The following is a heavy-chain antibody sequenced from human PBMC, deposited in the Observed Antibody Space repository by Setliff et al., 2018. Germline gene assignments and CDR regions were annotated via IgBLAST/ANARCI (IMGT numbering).Heavy chain of an antibody. CDR1: GFTFSSYS. CDR3: ARDGGGYNFWSGYYTNAEYFQH. V-gene: IGHV3-21*01. CDR2: ISGSGTYT. D-gene: IGHD3-3*01. Sequence: PGGSLRLSCAASGFTFSSYSMNWVRQAPGKGLEWVSSISGSGTYTYTADSVKGRFTISRDNAKNSLYLQMNSLRAEDTAVYYCARDGGGYNFWSGYYTNAEYFQHWGQGTLVTVSS. J-gene: IGHJ1*01.